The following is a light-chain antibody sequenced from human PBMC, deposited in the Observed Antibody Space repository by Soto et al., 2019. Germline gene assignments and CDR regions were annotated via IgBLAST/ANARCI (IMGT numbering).Light chain of an antibody. CDR2: GAS. CDR1: LRISNY. CDR3: QQSHSTPLT. V-gene: IGKV1-39*01. J-gene: IGKJ4*01. Sequence: DIKLTQSPSSLSASVGDRVTITCRASLRISNYLNWYQQKPGKAPKLLIYGASTFQSGVPSRFSGSGSGTDFTLTITHLHPEDSAPYFCQQSHSTPLTFDGGTKLEI.